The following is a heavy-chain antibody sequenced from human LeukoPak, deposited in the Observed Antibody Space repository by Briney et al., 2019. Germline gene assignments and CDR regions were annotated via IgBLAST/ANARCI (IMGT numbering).Heavy chain of an antibody. V-gene: IGHV4-39*07. Sequence: SETLSLTCTVSGGSISSSSYYWGWIRQPLGKGLEWIGSIYYSGSTYYNPSLKSRVTISVDTSKNQFSLKLSSVTAADTAVYYCKDFPQVGGVDYWGQGTLVTVSS. D-gene: IGHD2-15*01. CDR1: GGSISSSSYY. J-gene: IGHJ4*02. CDR3: KDFPQVGGVDY. CDR2: IYYSGST.